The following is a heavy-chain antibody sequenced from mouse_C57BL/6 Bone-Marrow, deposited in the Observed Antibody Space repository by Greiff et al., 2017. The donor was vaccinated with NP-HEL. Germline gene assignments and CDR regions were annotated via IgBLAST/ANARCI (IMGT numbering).Heavy chain of an antibody. J-gene: IGHJ3*01. CDR3: AQGLLRLAWFAY. V-gene: IGHV1-59*01. CDR2: IDPSDSYT. CDR1: GYTFTSYW. Sequence: VQLQQPGAELVRPGTSVKLSCKASGYTFTSYWMHWVKQRPGQGLEWIGVIDPSDSYTNYNQKFKGKATLTVDTSSSTAYMQLSSLTSEDSAVYYCAQGLLRLAWFAYWGQGTLVTVSA. D-gene: IGHD1-2*01.